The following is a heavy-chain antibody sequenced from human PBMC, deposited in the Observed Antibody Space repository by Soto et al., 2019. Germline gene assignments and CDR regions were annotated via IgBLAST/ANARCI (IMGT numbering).Heavy chain of an antibody. V-gene: IGHV3-66*01. CDR2: MYSAGDT. J-gene: IGHJ6*02. CDR1: GVTVSGSY. CDR3: ARDKSTPHCSSTSCYYYYGMDV. Sequence: PGGSLRLSCVVSGVTVSGSYMTWVRQAPGKGLEWVSVMYSAGDTYYADSVKGRFTVSRDNAKNSLYLQMNSLRAEDTAVYYCARDKSTPHCSSTSCYYYYGMDVWGQGTTVTVSS. D-gene: IGHD2-2*01.